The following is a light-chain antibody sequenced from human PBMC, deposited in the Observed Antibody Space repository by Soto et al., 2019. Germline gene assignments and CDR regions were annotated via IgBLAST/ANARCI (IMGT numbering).Light chain of an antibody. CDR1: TNDVGAYHY. Sequence: QSALTQPASVSGSPGQSITISCTGTTNDVGAYHYVSWHQQHPGKAPKLMIYEVDSRPSGISYRFSGSKSGNTASLTISGLQPDDEADYYCSSFTGSGALIFGAGTKVTVL. V-gene: IGLV2-14*01. CDR3: SSFTGSGALI. CDR2: EVD. J-gene: IGLJ2*01.